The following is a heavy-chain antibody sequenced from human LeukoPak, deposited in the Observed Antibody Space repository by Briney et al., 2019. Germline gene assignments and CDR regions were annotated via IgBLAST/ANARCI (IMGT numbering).Heavy chain of an antibody. CDR3: ARGPDIVVVPAATSRDY. CDR1: GGSFSGYF. CDR2: VNLSGST. V-gene: IGHV4-34*01. Sequence: LSETLSLTRAVYGGSFSGYFWSSIRQPPAKGLEWVGGVNLSGSTNYNPSLKSRVTISVNTPKNQFPLKLSSVTAADTAEYYCARGPDIVVVPAATSRDYWGQGTLVTVSS. J-gene: IGHJ4*02. D-gene: IGHD2-2*01.